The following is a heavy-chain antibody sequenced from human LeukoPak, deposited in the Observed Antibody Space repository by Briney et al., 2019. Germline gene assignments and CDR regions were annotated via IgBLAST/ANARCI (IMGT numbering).Heavy chain of an antibody. Sequence: GGSLRLSCAASGFTFSSYSMNWVRQAPGKGLGWVSSISSSSSYIYYADSVKGRFTISRDNAKNSLYLQMNSLRAEDTAVYYCARSQQRWPLMSQHWGQGTLVTVSS. J-gene: IGHJ1*01. V-gene: IGHV3-21*04. D-gene: IGHD1/OR15-1a*01. CDR2: ISSSSSYI. CDR3: ARSQQRWPLMSQH. CDR1: GFTFSSYS.